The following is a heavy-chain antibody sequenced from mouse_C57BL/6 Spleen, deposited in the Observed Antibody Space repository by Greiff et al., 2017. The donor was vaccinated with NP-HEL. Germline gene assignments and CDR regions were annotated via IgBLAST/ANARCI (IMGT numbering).Heavy chain of an antibody. CDR3: ARYGSSYGYFDV. D-gene: IGHD1-1*01. CDR1: GISITTGNYR. Sequence: EVKLQESGPGLVKPSQTVFLTCTVTGISITTGNYRWSWIRQFPGNKLEWIGYIYYSGTITYNPSLTSRTTITRDTPKNQFFLEMNSLTAEDTATYYCARYGSSYGYFDVWGTGTTVTVSS. J-gene: IGHJ1*03. CDR2: IYYSGTI. V-gene: IGHV3-5*01.